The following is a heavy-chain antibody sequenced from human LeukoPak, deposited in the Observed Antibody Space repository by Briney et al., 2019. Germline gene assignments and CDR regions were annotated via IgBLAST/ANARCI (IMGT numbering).Heavy chain of an antibody. V-gene: IGHV4-39*07. CDR2: IYYSGST. J-gene: IGHJ4*02. CDR3: ARIRWLQLGYFDS. CDR1: GGSISSSSYY. D-gene: IGHD5-24*01. Sequence: PSETLSLTCTVSGGSISSSSYYWGWIRQPPGKGLEWIGSIYYSGSTYYNPPLKSRATISVDTSKNQFSLKLTSVTAADTAVYYCARIRWLQLGYFDSWGQGTLVTVSS.